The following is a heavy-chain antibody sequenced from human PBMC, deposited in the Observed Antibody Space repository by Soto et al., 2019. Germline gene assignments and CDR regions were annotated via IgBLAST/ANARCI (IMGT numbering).Heavy chain of an antibody. J-gene: IGHJ4*02. D-gene: IGHD2-8*02. Sequence: PSETLSLTFAVYGWSFSAYYVTWIRQPPGAGLEWIGEINHSGSTNYNPSLKSRVTISVDTSKNQFSLKLTSVTAADTAVYYCARDKITGLFDYWGQGTLVTVSS. CDR2: INHSGST. CDR3: ARDKITGLFDY. V-gene: IGHV4-34*01. CDR1: GWSFSAYY.